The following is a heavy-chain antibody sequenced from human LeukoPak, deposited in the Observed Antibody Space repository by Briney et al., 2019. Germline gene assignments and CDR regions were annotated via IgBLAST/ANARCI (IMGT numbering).Heavy chain of an antibody. J-gene: IGHJ6*02. CDR2: ISYDGSNK. CDR3: ASIAAVGMDV. D-gene: IGHD6-13*01. Sequence: GGSLRLSCAASGFTFSSYGRHGVRQAPGKGLEWVAVISYDGSNKYYADSVKGRFTISRDNSKNTLYLQMNSLRAEDTAVYYCASIAAVGMDVWGQGTTVTVSS. CDR1: GFTFSSYG. V-gene: IGHV3-30*03.